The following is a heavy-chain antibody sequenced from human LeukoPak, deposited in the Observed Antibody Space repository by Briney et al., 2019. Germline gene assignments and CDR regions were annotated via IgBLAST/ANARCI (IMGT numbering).Heavy chain of an antibody. V-gene: IGHV4-4*02. Sequence: PLETLSLTCAVSGGSILTTNWWGWVRQTPGKGLEWIGEVHLSGASNYNPSLKSRVSMSIDKSKNQLSLKLTSVTAADTAMYYCAREGGAFSPFGFWGQGTLVTVSS. D-gene: IGHD1-26*01. CDR3: AREGGAFSPFGF. CDR1: GGSILTTNW. CDR2: VHLSGAS. J-gene: IGHJ4*02.